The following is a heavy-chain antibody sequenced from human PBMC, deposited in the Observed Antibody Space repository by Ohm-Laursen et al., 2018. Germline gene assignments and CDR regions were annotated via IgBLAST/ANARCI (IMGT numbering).Heavy chain of an antibody. Sequence: SLRLSCAASGFTFSSYAMSWVRQAPGKGLEWVGFSRKKAFGGATEYAASVKGRFTISRDDSKNIAYLQMNSLKTDDTAVYYCTRDQGYGDYGYWGQGTLVTVSS. CDR1: GFTFSSYA. D-gene: IGHD4-17*01. CDR2: SRKKAFGGAT. V-gene: IGHV3-49*04. J-gene: IGHJ4*02. CDR3: TRDQGYGDYGY.